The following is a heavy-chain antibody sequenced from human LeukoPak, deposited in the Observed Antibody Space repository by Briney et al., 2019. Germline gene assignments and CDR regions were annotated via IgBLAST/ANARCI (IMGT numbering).Heavy chain of an antibody. D-gene: IGHD3-10*01. CDR3: ARDRRLWFGEPSNWFDP. Sequence: GGSLRLSCAASRFTFRDYWMNWVRQAPGKGLEWVANIKQDGSEKYYVDSVKGRFTISRDNAKNSLYLQMNSLRAEDTAVYYCARDRRLWFGEPSNWFDPWGQGTLVTVSS. V-gene: IGHV3-7*01. CDR2: IKQDGSEK. CDR1: RFTFRDYW. J-gene: IGHJ5*02.